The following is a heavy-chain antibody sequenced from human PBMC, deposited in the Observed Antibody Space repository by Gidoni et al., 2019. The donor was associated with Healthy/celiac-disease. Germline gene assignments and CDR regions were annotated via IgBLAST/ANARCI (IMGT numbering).Heavy chain of an antibody. CDR2: INPSGGST. J-gene: IGHJ3*02. D-gene: IGHD4-17*01. CDR1: GYPFTSYY. V-gene: IGHV1-46*03. CDR3: ARYGPTDAFDI. Sequence: QLQLVQSGAAVKTPGASVKASCNASGYPFTSYYMHWVRQAPGQGLEWMGIINPSGGSTSYAQKFQGRVTMNRDTSTSTVYMELSSRRSEDTAVYYCARYGPTDAFDIWGQGTMVTVSS.